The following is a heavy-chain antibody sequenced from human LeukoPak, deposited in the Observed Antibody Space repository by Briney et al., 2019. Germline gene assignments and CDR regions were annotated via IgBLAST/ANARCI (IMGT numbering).Heavy chain of an antibody. CDR3: ARVHPTYYDILTGPDY. CDR1: GYSISSGYY. D-gene: IGHD3-9*01. Sequence: PSETLSLTCTVSGYSISSGYYWGWIRQPPGKGLEWIGSIYHSGSTYYNPSLKSRVTISVDTSKNQFSLKLSSVTAADTAVYYCARVHPTYYDILTGPDYWGQGTLVTVSS. V-gene: IGHV4-38-2*02. J-gene: IGHJ4*02. CDR2: IYHSGST.